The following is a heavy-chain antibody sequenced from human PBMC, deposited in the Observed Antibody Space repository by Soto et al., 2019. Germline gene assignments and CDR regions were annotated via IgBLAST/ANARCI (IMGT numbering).Heavy chain of an antibody. CDR2: IDPTDSYT. Sequence: EVQLVQSGAEVKKPGESLRISCQGSGYSFTTYWISWVRQMPGKGLEWMGRIDPTDSYTNYSPSFQGRVTISVDKSISTAYLQWSSLKASDTAMYYCVRRAGHSRGWSEPFDYWGQGTLVTVSS. J-gene: IGHJ4*02. V-gene: IGHV5-10-1*03. D-gene: IGHD6-19*01. CDR3: VRRAGHSRGWSEPFDY. CDR1: GYSFTTYW.